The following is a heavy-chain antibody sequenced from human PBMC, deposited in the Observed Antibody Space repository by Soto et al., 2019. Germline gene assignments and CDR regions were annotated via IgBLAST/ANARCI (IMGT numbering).Heavy chain of an antibody. Sequence: EVQLLESGGGLVQPGGSLRLSCAASGFTFSSYAMSWVRQAPGKGLEWVSAISGRGGSTYYADSVKGRFTISRDNSKNTLYLQMNSLRAEDTAVYYCAKEGDDSSGYYQYYYGMDVWGQGTTVTVSS. D-gene: IGHD3-22*01. J-gene: IGHJ6*02. CDR3: AKEGDDSSGYYQYYYGMDV. CDR2: ISGRGGST. V-gene: IGHV3-23*01. CDR1: GFTFSSYA.